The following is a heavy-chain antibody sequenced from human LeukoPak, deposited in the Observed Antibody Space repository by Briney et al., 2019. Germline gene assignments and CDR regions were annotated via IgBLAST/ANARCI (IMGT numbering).Heavy chain of an antibody. CDR1: GFTVSSYW. CDR2: INSDGSAT. J-gene: IGHJ6*02. CDR3: TRAHGLDV. Sequence: GGSLRFSGAASGFTVSSYWMSWVRQAPGKGLMWVSQINSDGSATSCADPVKGRCTISRDNAKNMLYLEMNSLRVEDTAVYFCTRAHGLDVWGQGTTVTVSS. V-gene: IGHV3-74*01.